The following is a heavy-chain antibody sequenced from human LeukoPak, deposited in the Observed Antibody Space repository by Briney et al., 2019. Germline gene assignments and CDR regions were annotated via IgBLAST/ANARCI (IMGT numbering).Heavy chain of an antibody. D-gene: IGHD3-9*01. J-gene: IGHJ4*02. V-gene: IGHV1-18*04. CDR1: GYTFTAYF. CDR2: INSNSGDR. CDR3: ARDGYDILTGYYHGDY. Sequence: ASVKVSCKASGYTFTAYFMHWVRQAPGQGLEWLGWINSNSGDRGYAQKLQGRVTMTTDTSTSTAYMELRSLRSDDTAVYYCARDGYDILTGYYHGDYWGQGTLVTVSS.